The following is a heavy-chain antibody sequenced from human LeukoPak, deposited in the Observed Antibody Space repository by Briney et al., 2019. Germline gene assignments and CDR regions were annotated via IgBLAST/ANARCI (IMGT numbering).Heavy chain of an antibody. Sequence: GRSLRLSCAASGFTFSTYGMHWVRQAPGKGLEWVAVISYDGDNKLYADSVKGRFTISRDNSKNTLYLQMNSLRGEDTAVFYCARDRSSYEYFFDHWGQGTLVTVSS. CDR2: ISYDGDNK. D-gene: IGHD5-12*01. J-gene: IGHJ4*02. V-gene: IGHV3-30*03. CDR3: ARDRSSYEYFFDH. CDR1: GFTFSTYG.